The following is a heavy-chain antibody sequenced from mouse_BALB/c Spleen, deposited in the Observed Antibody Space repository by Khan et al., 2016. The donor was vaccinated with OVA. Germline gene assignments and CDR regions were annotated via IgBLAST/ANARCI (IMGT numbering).Heavy chain of an antibody. CDR3: ARGGAAFYRNDGGAMDY. J-gene: IGHJ4*01. CDR2: INTHSGVP. V-gene: IGHV9-4*02. Sequence: QIQLVQSGPELKKPGETVRISCKASGYTFTTAGMQWVQKMPGKGLKWIGWINTHSGVPKYAKDFKGRFAFSLETSASTVYLQITNLKNEDTATYFCARGGAAFYRNDGGAMDYWGQGTSVTVSS. CDR1: GYTFTTAG. D-gene: IGHD2-14*01.